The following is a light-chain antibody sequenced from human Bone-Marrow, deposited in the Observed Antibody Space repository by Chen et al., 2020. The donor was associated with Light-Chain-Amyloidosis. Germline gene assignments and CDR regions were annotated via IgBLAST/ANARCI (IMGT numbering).Light chain of an antibody. CDR2: DVS. J-gene: IGLJ2*01. CDR3: SSYTSSSTLV. Sequence: QSALTQPASVSGSPGQSITISCPGTSSDVGGYTYVSWYQQHPGKAPKLIIFDVSNRPSGAANRFSGSKSGNTASLTISGLQAEDEADYYCSSYTSSSTLVFGGGTKLTVL. V-gene: IGLV2-14*03. CDR1: SSDVGGYTY.